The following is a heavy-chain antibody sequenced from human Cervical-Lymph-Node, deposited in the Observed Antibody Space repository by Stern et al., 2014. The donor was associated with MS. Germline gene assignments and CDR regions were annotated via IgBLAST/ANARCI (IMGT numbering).Heavy chain of an antibody. V-gene: IGHV3-48*01. CDR2: ISTTGKSI. CDR1: GFTFSNYS. J-gene: IGHJ4*02. D-gene: IGHD4/OR15-4a*01. CDR3: ARLPSKRSALSY. Sequence: EMQLVESGGGLVQPGESLRLACAASGFTFSNYSMNWVRQAPGEGLEWVAYISTTGKSIYYTDSVKGRFTISRDNANNSLYLQINRLRAEDTALYYCARLPSKRSALSYWGRGTLVTVSS.